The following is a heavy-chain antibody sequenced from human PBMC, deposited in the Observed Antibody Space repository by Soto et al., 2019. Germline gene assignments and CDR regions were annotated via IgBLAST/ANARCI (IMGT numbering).Heavy chain of an antibody. Sequence: ASVKVSCKASGYTFTSYAMHWVRQAPGQRLEWMGWINAGNGNTKYSQKFQGRVTITRDTSASTAYMELSSLRSEDTAVYYCARATRLGYCISASCQDWFDPWGQGTLVTVSS. CDR1: GYTFTSYA. CDR3: ARATRLGYCISASCQDWFDP. CDR2: INAGNGNT. V-gene: IGHV1-3*01. D-gene: IGHD2-2*01. J-gene: IGHJ5*02.